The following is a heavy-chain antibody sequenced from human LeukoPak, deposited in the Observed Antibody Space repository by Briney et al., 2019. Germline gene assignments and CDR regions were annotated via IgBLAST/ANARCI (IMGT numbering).Heavy chain of an antibody. V-gene: IGHV3-23*01. J-gene: IGHJ4*02. D-gene: IGHD4-23*01. CDR3: AKKAGGNFHLEC. CDR1: GFTFNNYA. CDR2: ISPSGGST. Sequence: GGSLRLSCAASGFTFNNYAMSWVRQARGKGLEWVSGISPSGGSTYYADSVKGRFTISRDNSKNTLYLQMNSLRAEDTAVYYCAKKAGGNFHLECWGQGTLVTVSS.